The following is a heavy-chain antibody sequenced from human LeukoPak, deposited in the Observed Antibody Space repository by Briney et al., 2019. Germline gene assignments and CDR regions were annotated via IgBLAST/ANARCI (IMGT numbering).Heavy chain of an antibody. CDR1: GYTFTSHD. Sequence: ASVKVSCKASGYTFTSHDINWVRQATGQGLEWMGWMNPNSGNTGYAQKFQGRVTMTRNTSISTAYMELSSLRSEDTAVYYCASIISDYGDYGSYWGQGTLVTVSS. CDR3: ASIISDYGDYGSY. CDR2: MNPNSGNT. V-gene: IGHV1-8*01. D-gene: IGHD4-17*01. J-gene: IGHJ4*02.